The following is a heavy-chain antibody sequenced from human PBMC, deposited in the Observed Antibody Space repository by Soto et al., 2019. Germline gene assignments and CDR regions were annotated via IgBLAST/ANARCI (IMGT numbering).Heavy chain of an antibody. V-gene: IGHV3-23*01. CDR2: ISGSGGST. J-gene: IGHJ4*02. D-gene: IGHD3-22*01. Sequence: PGGSLRLSCAASGFTFSSYAMSWVRQAPGKGLEWVSAISGSGGSTYYAESVKGRFTISRDNSKNTLYLQMNSLRAEDTAVYYCAKPNYYDSSGHYLFDGWGQGTRVTVAS. CDR1: GFTFSSYA. CDR3: AKPNYYDSSGHYLFDG.